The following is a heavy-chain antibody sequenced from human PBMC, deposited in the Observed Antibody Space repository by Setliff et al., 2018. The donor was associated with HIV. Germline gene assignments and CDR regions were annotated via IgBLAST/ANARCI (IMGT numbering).Heavy chain of an antibody. CDR2: ISSTGTYI. CDR1: GFNFSSHT. D-gene: IGHD3-22*01. CDR3: AKDRFSDSSAPGDAFDV. Sequence: GGSLRLSCAASGFNFSSHTMNWIRQAPGKGLEWVSSISSTGTYIYYADSMKGRFTISRDNAKNSLYLQMNSLRADDTAVYYCAKDRFSDSSAPGDAFDVWGVGTLVTVSS. J-gene: IGHJ3*01. V-gene: IGHV3-21*04.